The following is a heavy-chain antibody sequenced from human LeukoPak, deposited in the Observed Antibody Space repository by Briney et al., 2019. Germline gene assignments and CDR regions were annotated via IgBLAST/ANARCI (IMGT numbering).Heavy chain of an antibody. J-gene: IGHJ4*02. Sequence: SETLSLTCTVSGGSISSSSYYWGWIRQPPGKGLEWIGSIYYSGSTYYNPPLKSRVTISVDTSKNQFSLKLSSVTAADTAVYYCARLPDYFDYWGQGTLVTVSS. CDR3: ARLPDYFDY. CDR2: IYYSGST. V-gene: IGHV4-39*01. CDR1: GGSISSSSYY.